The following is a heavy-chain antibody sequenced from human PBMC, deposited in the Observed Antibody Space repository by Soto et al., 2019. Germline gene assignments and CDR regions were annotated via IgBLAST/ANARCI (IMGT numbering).Heavy chain of an antibody. CDR1: GGSISTTNW. CDR3: AREYYLDSRDYFSTRPGALDI. V-gene: IGHV4-4*02. J-gene: IGHJ3*02. D-gene: IGHD3-22*01. CDR2: IYHGGST. Sequence: SETLSVTSAASGGSISTTNWRICGRQHPGKGLEWMGEIYHGGSTNYNPSLKSRVTISVDKSKNKFSLNLTSVTAAETAVYSCAREYYLDSRDYFSTRPGALDILDQGTLVT.